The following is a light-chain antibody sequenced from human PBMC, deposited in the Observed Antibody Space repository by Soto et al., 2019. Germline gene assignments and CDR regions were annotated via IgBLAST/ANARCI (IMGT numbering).Light chain of an antibody. CDR2: DAS. CDR1: QSISSW. CDR3: QQYNSYST. J-gene: IGKJ1*01. V-gene: IGKV1-5*02. Sequence: DIQMTQSPYTLYASVGDIVTIICRASQSISSWLAWYQQKPGKAPKLLIYDASSLESGVPSRFSGSGSGTEFTLTISSLQPDDFATYYCQQYNSYSTFGQGRNVDI.